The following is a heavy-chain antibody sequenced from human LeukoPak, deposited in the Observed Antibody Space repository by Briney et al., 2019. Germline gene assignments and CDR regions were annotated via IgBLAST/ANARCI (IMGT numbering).Heavy chain of an antibody. CDR2: IYYSGST. V-gene: IGHV4-30-4*01. J-gene: IGHJ3*02. CDR3: ARARVGATRRVAFDI. D-gene: IGHD1-26*01. CDR1: GGSISSGDYY. Sequence: SETLSLTCTVSGGSISSGDYYWSWIRQPPGKGLEWIGYIYYSGSTYYNPSLKSRVTISVDTSKNQFSLKLSSVTAAGTAVYYCARARVGATRRVAFDIWGQGTMVTVSS.